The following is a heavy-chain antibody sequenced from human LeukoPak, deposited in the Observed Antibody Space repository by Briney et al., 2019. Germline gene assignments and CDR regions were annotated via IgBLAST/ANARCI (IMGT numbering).Heavy chain of an antibody. D-gene: IGHD2/OR15-2a*01. CDR2: IWFDGGKI. CDR3: ARDFTNIRGGGYFDN. CDR1: GFPFSSYV. V-gene: IGHV3-33*01. Sequence: GGSLRLSCAASGFPFSSYVMHWLRQTPGKGLEWVAVIWFDGGKIYYADSVKGRFTISRDNSKNTLYLQMNSLRAEDTAVYHCARDFTNIRGGGYFDNWGQGTLVTVSS. J-gene: IGHJ4*02.